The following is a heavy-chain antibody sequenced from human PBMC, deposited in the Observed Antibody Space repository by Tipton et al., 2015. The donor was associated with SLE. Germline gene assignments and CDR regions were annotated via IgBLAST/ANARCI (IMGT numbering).Heavy chain of an antibody. J-gene: IGHJ4*02. V-gene: IGHV4-30-2*01. Sequence: TLSLTCAVSGGSISSGGYSWSWIRQPPGKGLEWIGYIYHSGSTYYNPSLKSRVTISVDRSKNQFSLKLSSVTAADTAVYYCARGWGSGWGQGTLVTVSS. D-gene: IGHD6-19*01. CDR1: GGSISSGGYS. CDR2: IYHSGST. CDR3: ARGWGSG.